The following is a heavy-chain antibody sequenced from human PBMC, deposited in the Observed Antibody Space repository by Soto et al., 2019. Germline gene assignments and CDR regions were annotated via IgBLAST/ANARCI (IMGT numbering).Heavy chain of an antibody. J-gene: IGHJ4*02. V-gene: IGHV3-30*18. CDR3: AKDSEELLRKYYFDY. CDR1: GFTFSSYG. D-gene: IGHD1-26*01. CDR2: ISYDGSNK. Sequence: QVQLVESGGGVFQPGRSLSLSCAASGFTFSSYGMHWVRQAPGKGLAWVAGISYDGSNKYYADSVKGRFTISRDNSKNTLYMQMNSLRAEDTAVYYCAKDSEELLRKYYFDYWGQGTLVTVSS.